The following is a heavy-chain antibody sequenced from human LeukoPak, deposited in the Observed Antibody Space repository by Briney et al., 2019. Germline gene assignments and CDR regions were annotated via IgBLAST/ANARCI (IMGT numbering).Heavy chain of an antibody. CDR2: IYYSGST. J-gene: IGHJ3*02. V-gene: IGHV4-30-4*08. Sequence: SETLSLTCTVSGGSISSGDYYWSWIRQPPWKGLEWIGYIYYSGSTYYNPSLKSRVTISVDTSKNQFSLKLSSVTAADTAVYYCARGDIVVVPAAADAFDIWGQGTMVTVSS. D-gene: IGHD2-2*01. CDR1: GGSISSGDYY. CDR3: ARGDIVVVPAAADAFDI.